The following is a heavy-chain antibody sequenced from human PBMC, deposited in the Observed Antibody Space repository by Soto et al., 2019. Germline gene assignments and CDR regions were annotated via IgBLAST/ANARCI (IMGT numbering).Heavy chain of an antibody. Sequence: QVQLVQSGAELKKPGSSVKVSCEASGGSFISYSFTWVRQAPGQGLEWMGRIIPIQGKANYALKFQDRVTITADRSTRTAYMELRSLRLEDTAVYYCAKSLLFVDHAYMDVWGKGTTVTVSS. V-gene: IGHV1-69*02. CDR1: GGSFISYS. J-gene: IGHJ6*03. D-gene: IGHD2-21*01. CDR3: AKSLLFVDHAYMDV. CDR2: IIPIQGKA.